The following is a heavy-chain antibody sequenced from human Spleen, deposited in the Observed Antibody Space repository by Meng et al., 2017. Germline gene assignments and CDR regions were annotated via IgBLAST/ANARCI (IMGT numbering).Heavy chain of an antibody. CDR3: ARVNIRRIVGATRY. CDR2: ISSSSGSTI. CDR1: GFTYSSNA. V-gene: IGHV3-21*04. D-gene: IGHD1-26*01. J-gene: IGHJ4*02. Sequence: GGSLRLSCAASGFTYSSNAMNWVRQAPGKGLEWVSSISSSSGSTIYYADSVKGRFTISRDNAKNSLYLQMNSLRAEDTAVYYCARVNIRRIVGATRYWGQGTLVTVSS.